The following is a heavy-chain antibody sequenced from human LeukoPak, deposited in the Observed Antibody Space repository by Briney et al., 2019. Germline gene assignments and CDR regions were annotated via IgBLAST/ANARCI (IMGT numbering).Heavy chain of an antibody. D-gene: IGHD1-26*01. J-gene: IGHJ4*02. CDR2: IRDSGSST. Sequence: GGSLGLSCAASGFTFSSYAMSWVRQAPGKGLEWVSGIRDSGSSTYYVDSVKSRFTISRDNSKNTLYLQMNSLQAEDTAIYYCVKKLVGTTSGGPLDYWGQGTLVIVSS. V-gene: IGHV3-23*01. CDR1: GFTFSSYA. CDR3: VKKLVGTTSGGPLDY.